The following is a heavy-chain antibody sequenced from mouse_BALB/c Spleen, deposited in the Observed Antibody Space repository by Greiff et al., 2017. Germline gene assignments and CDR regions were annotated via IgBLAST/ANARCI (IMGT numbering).Heavy chain of an antibody. V-gene: IGHV14-3*02. CDR2: IDPANGNT. CDR1: GFNIKDTY. CDR3: AIGNYDAMDY. D-gene: IGHD2-1*01. J-gene: IGHJ4*01. Sequence: VQLKQSGAELVKPGASVKLSCTASGFNIKDTYMHWVKQRPEQGLEWIGRIDPANGNTKYDPKFQGKATITADTSSNTAYLQLSSLTSEDTAVYYCAIGNYDAMDYWGQGTSVTVSS.